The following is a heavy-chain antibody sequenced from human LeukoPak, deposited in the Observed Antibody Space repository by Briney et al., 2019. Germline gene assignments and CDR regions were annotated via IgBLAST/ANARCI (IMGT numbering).Heavy chain of an antibody. D-gene: IGHD3-10*01. CDR1: GGSISSYY. Sequence: SETLSLTCTVSGGSISSYYWGWIRQPPGKGLEWIGSIYYSGSTYYNPSLKSRVTISVDTSKNQFSLKLSSVNAADTAVYYCARDRIYYGSGSYSDYWGQGTLVTVSS. J-gene: IGHJ4*02. CDR2: IYYSGST. CDR3: ARDRIYYGSGSYSDY. V-gene: IGHV4-39*07.